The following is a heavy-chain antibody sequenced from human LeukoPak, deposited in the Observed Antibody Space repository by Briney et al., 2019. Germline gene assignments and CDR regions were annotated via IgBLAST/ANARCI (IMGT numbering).Heavy chain of an antibody. CDR3: ARSEYYYDSSGYYPIYFDH. D-gene: IGHD3-22*01. CDR2: IIPIFGTA. J-gene: IGHJ4*02. Sequence: VASVKVSCKASGGTFSSYAISWVRQAPGQGLEWMGGIIPIFGTANYAQKFQGRVTITADKSTSTAYMELSSLRSEDTAVYYCARSEYYYDSSGYYPIYFDHWGQGTLVTVSS. CDR1: GGTFSSYA. V-gene: IGHV1-69*06.